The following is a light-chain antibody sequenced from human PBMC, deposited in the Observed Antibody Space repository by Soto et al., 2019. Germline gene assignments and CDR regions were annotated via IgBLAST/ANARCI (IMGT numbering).Light chain of an antibody. CDR3: QQTYNTPYT. J-gene: IGKJ2*01. CDR1: QRITTY. Sequence: IHMTQSPSSLSGSVGDRVTITCRASQRITTYLNWYQQKPGEAPKLLISTSGTLQRGVPSRFTGSGSGTDFTLTITGLQPADFATYFCQQTYNTPYTFGQGTKLEIK. CDR2: TSG. V-gene: IGKV1-39*01.